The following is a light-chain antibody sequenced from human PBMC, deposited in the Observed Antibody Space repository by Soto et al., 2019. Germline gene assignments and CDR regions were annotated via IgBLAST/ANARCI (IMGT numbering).Light chain of an antibody. J-gene: IGKJ5*01. CDR1: QSVDGY. Sequence: EVVMTQSPVTLSVYPGESATLSCRASQSVDGYLAWYQQKPGQAPRLLIYGASTRATGVTARFRGGGSGTEFTLTISSLQPEDFATYYCQQHGQWPITFGQGTRLEI. CDR2: GAS. CDR3: QQHGQWPIT. V-gene: IGKV3-15*01.